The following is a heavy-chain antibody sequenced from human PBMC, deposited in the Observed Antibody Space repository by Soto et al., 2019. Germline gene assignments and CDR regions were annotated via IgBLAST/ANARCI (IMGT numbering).Heavy chain of an antibody. J-gene: IGHJ4*02. D-gene: IGHD6-19*01. CDR2: IYWNDDK. Sequence: QITLKESGPTLVRPTQTLTLTCTFSGFSLSTSGLGVGWIRQPPGKALEWLALIYWNDDKRYSQSLKARLTITKDTSKNQVVLTMTNMDPVDTATYYCAHRPSGWYLFDYWGQGTLVTVSS. CDR3: AHRPSGWYLFDY. V-gene: IGHV2-5*01. CDR1: GFSLSTSGLG.